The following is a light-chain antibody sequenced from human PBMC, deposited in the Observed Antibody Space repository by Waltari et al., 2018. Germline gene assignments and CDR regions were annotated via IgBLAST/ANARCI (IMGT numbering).Light chain of an antibody. CDR3: QQSYSQTRT. V-gene: IGKV1-39*01. CDR1: QSISSY. J-gene: IGKJ1*01. CDR2: AAS. Sequence: DIPMTQSPFSLSASVGARVTITCRASQSISSYLNWYRQKPGKAPKLLIYAASSLQSGIPSRFSGSGSGRDFTLSISSLQPEDFATYCCQQSYSQTRTFGQGTKVEIK.